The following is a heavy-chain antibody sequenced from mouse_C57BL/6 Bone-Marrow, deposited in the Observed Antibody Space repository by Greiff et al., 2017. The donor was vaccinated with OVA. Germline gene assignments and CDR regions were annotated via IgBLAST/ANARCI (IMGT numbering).Heavy chain of an antibody. CDR2: ISSGGSYT. CDR1: GFTFSSYG. Sequence: GKLVESGGDLVKPGGSLKLSCAASGFTFSSYGMSWVRQTPDKRLEWVATISSGGSYTYYPDSVKGRFTISRDNAKNTLYLQMSSLKSEDTAMYYCARRDVLRSPFAYWGQGTLVTVSA. CDR3: ARRDVLRSPFAY. V-gene: IGHV5-6*02. D-gene: IGHD1-1*01. J-gene: IGHJ3*01.